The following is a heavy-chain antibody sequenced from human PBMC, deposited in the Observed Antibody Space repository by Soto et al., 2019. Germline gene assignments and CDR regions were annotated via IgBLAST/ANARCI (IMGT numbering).Heavy chain of an antibody. D-gene: IGHD3-3*01. V-gene: IGHV3-30*18. CDR2: ISYDESNK. CDR1: GFTFNDYA. CDR3: AKLRLATYDFWGGCDS. Sequence: QVQLVESGGGVVQPGRSLKLSCLASGFTFNDYAMHWVRQAPGKGLEWVALISYDESNKDYADSVKGRFTISRDNSKNALYLQINSLRSEDTAVYYCAKLRLATYDFWGGCDSWGQGTLVTVSS. J-gene: IGHJ4*02.